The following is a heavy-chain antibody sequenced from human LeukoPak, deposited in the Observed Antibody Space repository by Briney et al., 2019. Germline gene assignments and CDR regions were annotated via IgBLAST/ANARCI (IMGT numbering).Heavy chain of an antibody. J-gene: IGHJ6*02. Sequence: ASVKVSCKASGYTFTGYYMHWVRQAPGQGLEWMGWINPNSGGTNYAQKFQGRVTMTRDTSISTAYMELSRLRSDDTAVYYCARSGQYCSSTSCYFASYGMDVWGQGTTVTVSS. CDR1: GYTFTGYY. D-gene: IGHD2-2*01. CDR3: ARSGQYCSSTSCYFASYGMDV. V-gene: IGHV1-2*02. CDR2: INPNSGGT.